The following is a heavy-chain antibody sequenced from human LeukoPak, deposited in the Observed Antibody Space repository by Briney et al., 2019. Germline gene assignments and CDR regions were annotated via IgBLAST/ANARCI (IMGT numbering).Heavy chain of an antibody. V-gene: IGHV3-30-3*01. CDR3: ARPMIPAVLGY. J-gene: IGHJ4*02. Sequence: GRSLRLSCAASGFTFSSYAMHWVRQAPGKGLEWVAVISYDGSNKYYADSVKGRFTISRDNSKNTLYLQMNSLKAEDTAVYYCARPMIPAVLGYWGQGTLVTVSS. CDR1: GFTFSSYA. CDR2: ISYDGSNK. D-gene: IGHD3-22*01.